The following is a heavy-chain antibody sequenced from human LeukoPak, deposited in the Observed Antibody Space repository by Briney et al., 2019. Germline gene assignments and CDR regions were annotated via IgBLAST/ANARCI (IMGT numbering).Heavy chain of an antibody. CDR1: GGTFSSYA. V-gene: IGHV1-69*04. D-gene: IGHD6-19*01. CDR3: ARESGWTDNWLDS. Sequence: ASVKVSCKASGGTFSSYAISWVRQAPGQGLEWMGRIIPILGIANYAQKFQGRVTITADKSTSTAYMELSSLRSEDTAVYYCARESGWTDNWLDSWGQGTLVTVSS. J-gene: IGHJ5*01. CDR2: IIPILGIA.